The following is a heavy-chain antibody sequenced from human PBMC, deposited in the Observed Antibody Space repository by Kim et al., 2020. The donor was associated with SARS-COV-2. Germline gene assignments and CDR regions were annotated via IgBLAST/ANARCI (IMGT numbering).Heavy chain of an antibody. CDR1: GSTFSDSA. Sequence: GGSLRLSCVASGSTFSDSAIHWVRQASGKGLEWVGRIRSKANSYATAYGASLSGRFAISRDDSRNTAYLQMSSLKTEDTAVYFCVTFGYCNSNNCPPEYGMGVGGQGTTVTVSS. CDR3: VTFGYCNSNNCPPEYGMGV. V-gene: IGHV3-73*01. D-gene: IGHD2-2*03. CDR2: IRSKANSYAT. J-gene: IGHJ6*02.